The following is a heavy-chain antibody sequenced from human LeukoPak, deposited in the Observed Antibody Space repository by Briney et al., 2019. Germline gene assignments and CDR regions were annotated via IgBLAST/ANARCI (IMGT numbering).Heavy chain of an antibody. Sequence: GGSLRLSCAASGFSLSRYWMHWVRQSPGTGPVWVSYIDNDGTHATYADSVRGRFTVSRDNAKNMLYLQMNGLRAEDTAVYYCTRGGFDHNMDVWGKGTTVTV. CDR1: GFSLSRYW. CDR2: IDNDGTHA. D-gene: IGHD3-9*01. CDR3: TRGGFDHNMDV. J-gene: IGHJ6*03. V-gene: IGHV3-74*01.